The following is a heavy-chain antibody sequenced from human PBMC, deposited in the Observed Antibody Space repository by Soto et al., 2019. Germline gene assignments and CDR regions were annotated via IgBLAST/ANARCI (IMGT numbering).Heavy chain of an antibody. J-gene: IGHJ3*02. CDR1: GLTFSNYG. Sequence: QVQLVESGGGVVQPGRSQRLFCVASGLTFSNYGMHWVRQAPDKGLAWVALISYDGKSKSYADSVKGRFTISRDNSKDTFCLEMNSLRAEDTAVYYCARYGTKDVRAFDIWGQGTVVIVSS. D-gene: IGHD3-10*01. V-gene: IGHV3-30*03. CDR3: ARYGTKDVRAFDI. CDR2: ISYDGKSK.